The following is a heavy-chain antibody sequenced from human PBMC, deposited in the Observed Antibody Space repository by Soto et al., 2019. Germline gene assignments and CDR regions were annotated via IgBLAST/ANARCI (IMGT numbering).Heavy chain of an antibody. D-gene: IGHD1-26*01. J-gene: IGHJ4*02. CDR1: GGSFSGYY. V-gene: IGHV4-34*01. CDR3: ARTAAVGATTSLDY. CDR2: INHSGST. Sequence: PSETLSLTCAVYGGSFSGYYWSWIRQPPGKGLEWIGEINHSGSTNYNPSLKSRVTISVDTSKNQFSLKLSSVTAADTAVYYCARTAAVGATTSLDYWGQGTLVTVS.